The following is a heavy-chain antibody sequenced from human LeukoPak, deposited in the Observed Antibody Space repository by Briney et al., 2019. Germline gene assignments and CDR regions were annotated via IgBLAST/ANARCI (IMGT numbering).Heavy chain of an antibody. V-gene: IGHV1-2*02. CDR2: INPNSGGT. CDR1: GYTFTGYY. CDR3: ARDGLRYFDWLSNHDAFDI. D-gene: IGHD3-9*01. Sequence: ASVKVSCKASGYTFTGYYMHWVRQAPGQGLEWMGWINPNSGGTNYAQKFQGRVTMTRDTSISTAYMELSRLRSDDPAVYYCARDGLRYFDWLSNHDAFDIWGQGTMVTVSS. J-gene: IGHJ3*02.